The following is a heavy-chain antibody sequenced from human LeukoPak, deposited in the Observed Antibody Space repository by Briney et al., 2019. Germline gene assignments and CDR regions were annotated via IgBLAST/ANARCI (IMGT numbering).Heavy chain of an antibody. CDR1: GGSFSGYY. Sequence: SETLSLTCAVYGGSFSGYYWSWIRQSPGKGLEWIGEINHSGSTHYNPSLKSRVTLSVDTSKNQFSLRLSSVTAADTAVYYCASRNYDFWSGYYEGHYYYYYMDVWGKGTTVTVSS. D-gene: IGHD3-3*01. J-gene: IGHJ6*03. CDR2: INHSGST. CDR3: ASRNYDFWSGYYEGHYYYYYMDV. V-gene: IGHV4-34*01.